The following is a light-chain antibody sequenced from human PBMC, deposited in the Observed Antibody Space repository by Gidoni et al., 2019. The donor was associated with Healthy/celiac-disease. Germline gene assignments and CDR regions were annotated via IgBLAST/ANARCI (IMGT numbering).Light chain of an antibody. CDR1: SSNIGSNY. CDR2: RNN. CDR3: AAWDDSLSGRV. Sequence: QSVLTQPPSASGPPGQRVTISCSGSSSNIGSNYVYWYQQLPGTAPKLLIYRNNQRPSGGPDRFSGSKSGTSASLAISGLRSEDEADYYCAAWDDSLSGRVFGGGTKLTVL. J-gene: IGLJ2*01. V-gene: IGLV1-47*01.